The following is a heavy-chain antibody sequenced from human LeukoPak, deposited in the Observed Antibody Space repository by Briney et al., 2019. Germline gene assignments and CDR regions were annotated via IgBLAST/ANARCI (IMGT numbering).Heavy chain of an antibody. V-gene: IGHV3-33*01. D-gene: IGHD4-17*01. CDR2: IWYDGSNK. CDR3: ARALDDYGDYSPGPSDY. J-gene: IGHJ4*02. Sequence: PGGSLRLSCAASGFTFSSYGMHWVRQAPGKGLEWVAVIWYDGSNKYYADSVKGRFTISRDNSKNTLYLQMNGLRAEDTAVYYCARALDDYGDYSPGPSDYWGQGTLVTVSS. CDR1: GFTFSSYG.